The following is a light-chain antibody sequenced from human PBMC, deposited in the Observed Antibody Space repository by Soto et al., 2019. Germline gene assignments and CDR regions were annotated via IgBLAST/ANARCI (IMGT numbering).Light chain of an antibody. Sequence: DIQMTQSPSSVSASVGDRVTITCRASQDISDWLAWHQQKPGEAPKLLIYAATTLHSGVPSRFSGSGSGTDVTLTISSLQPEDFATYYCHQGHTFPLTFGGGTKVEIK. CDR2: AAT. V-gene: IGKV1-12*01. CDR3: HQGHTFPLT. CDR1: QDISDW. J-gene: IGKJ4*01.